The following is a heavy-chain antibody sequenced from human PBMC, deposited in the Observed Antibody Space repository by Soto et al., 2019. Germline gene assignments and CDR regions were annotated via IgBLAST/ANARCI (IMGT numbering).Heavy chain of an antibody. CDR3: ASHPRDSSGYWYYCDY. Sequence: EVQLVESGGGLVKPGGSLRLSCAASGFTFSSYSMNWVRQAPGKGLEWVSSISSSSSYIYYADSVKGRFTISRDNAKNSLYLQMNSRRAEDTAVYYCASHPRDSSGYWYYCDYWGQGTLVTVSS. CDR2: ISSSSSYI. J-gene: IGHJ4*02. CDR1: GFTFSSYS. V-gene: IGHV3-21*01. D-gene: IGHD3-22*01.